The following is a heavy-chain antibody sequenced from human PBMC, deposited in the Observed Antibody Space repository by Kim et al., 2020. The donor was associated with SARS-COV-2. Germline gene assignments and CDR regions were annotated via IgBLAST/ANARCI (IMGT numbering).Heavy chain of an antibody. V-gene: IGHV1-69*02. Sequence: SVKVSCKASGGTFSSYTISWVRQAPGQGLEWMGRIIPILGIANYAQKFQGRVTITADKSTSTAYMELSSLRSEDTAVYYCARGHLVLRYFDWLLPSYYYYGMDVWGQGTTVTVSS. D-gene: IGHD3-9*01. J-gene: IGHJ6*02. CDR1: GGTFSSYT. CDR2: IIPILGIA. CDR3: ARGHLVLRYFDWLLPSYYYYGMDV.